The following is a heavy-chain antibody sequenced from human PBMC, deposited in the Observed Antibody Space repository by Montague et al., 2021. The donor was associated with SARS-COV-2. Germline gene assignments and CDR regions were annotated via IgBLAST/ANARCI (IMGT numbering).Heavy chain of an antibody. CDR3: ARANYYVMTSKAYAMDV. J-gene: IGHJ6*02. Sequence: TLSLTCTVSGGSISSGGYYWSWVRQPPGKGLDWIGYIFCRGGTXYNPSLKSRVSMSVDTSKIQFSLNLTSVTAADTAVYYCARANYYVMTSKAYAMDVWGQGTTVTVSS. D-gene: IGHD3-16*01. V-gene: IGHV4-31*03. CDR1: GGSISSGGYY. CDR2: IFCRGGT.